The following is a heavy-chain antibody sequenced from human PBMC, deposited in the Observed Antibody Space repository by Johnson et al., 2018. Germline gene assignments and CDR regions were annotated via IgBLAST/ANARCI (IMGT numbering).Heavy chain of an antibody. CDR2: INHSGST. J-gene: IGHJ6*03. Sequence: QVQLQESGPGLVKPSETXSLTCAVYGGSFSGYYWSWIRQPPGKGLEWIGEINHSGSTNYNPSLKSRVTISVDTAKNQFSLKLSSVTAPDTAVYYCARALYSSSWYDYYYMDGWGQGTMVTVSS. D-gene: IGHD6-13*01. V-gene: IGHV4-34*01. CDR1: GGSFSGYY. CDR3: ARALYSSSWYDYYYMDG.